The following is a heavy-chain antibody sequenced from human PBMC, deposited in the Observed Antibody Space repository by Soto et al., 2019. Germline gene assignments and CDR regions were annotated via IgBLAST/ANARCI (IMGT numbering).Heavy chain of an antibody. J-gene: IGHJ4*02. CDR3: AKDMTTVMIHYFDY. CDR2: ISYEGTNK. V-gene: IGHV3-30*18. D-gene: IGHD4-17*01. Sequence: GGSLRLSCAASGFTLSSYAMHWVRQAPGKGLEWVAVISYEGTNKYYADSVKGRFTISRDNSKNTLYLQMNSLIPEDTAVYYCAKDMTTVMIHYFDYWGQGTLVTVSS. CDR1: GFTLSSYA.